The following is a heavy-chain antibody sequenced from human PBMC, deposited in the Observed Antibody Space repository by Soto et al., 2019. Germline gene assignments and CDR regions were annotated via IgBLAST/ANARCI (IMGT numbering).Heavy chain of an antibody. CDR1: GYTFTSYG. Sequence: ASLKVSCKASGYTFTSYGISWVRQAPGQGLEWMGWISAYNGNTNYAQKLQGRVTMTTDTSTSTAYMELRSLRSDDTAVYYCARMGDIVVVTAGWFDPWGQGTLVTVSS. V-gene: IGHV1-18*01. J-gene: IGHJ5*02. CDR2: ISAYNGNT. D-gene: IGHD2-21*02. CDR3: ARMGDIVVVTAGWFDP.